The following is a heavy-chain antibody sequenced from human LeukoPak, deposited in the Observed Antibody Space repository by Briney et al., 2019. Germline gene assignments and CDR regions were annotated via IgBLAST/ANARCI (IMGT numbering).Heavy chain of an antibody. CDR1: GGSFSGYY. Sequence: SETLSLTCAVYGGSFSGYYWSWIRQPPGKGLEWIGEINHSGSTNYNPSLKSRVTISVDTSKNQFSLKLSSVTAADTAVYYCAGPKANAFYIWGQGTMVTVSS. CDR3: AGPKANAFYI. J-gene: IGHJ3*02. V-gene: IGHV4-34*01. CDR2: INHSGST.